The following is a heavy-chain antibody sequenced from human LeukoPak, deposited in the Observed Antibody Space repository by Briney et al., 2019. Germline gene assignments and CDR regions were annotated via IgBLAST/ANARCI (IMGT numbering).Heavy chain of an antibody. Sequence: SETLSLTXTVSGGSISSYYWSWIRQPAGKGLEWIGRIYTSGSTNYNPSLKSRVTMSVDTSKNQFSLKLSSVTAADTAVYYCAREAPLWFGELSLLFDYWGQGTLVTVSS. V-gene: IGHV4-4*07. CDR2: IYTSGST. J-gene: IGHJ4*02. D-gene: IGHD3-10*01. CDR3: AREAPLWFGELSLLFDY. CDR1: GGSISSYY.